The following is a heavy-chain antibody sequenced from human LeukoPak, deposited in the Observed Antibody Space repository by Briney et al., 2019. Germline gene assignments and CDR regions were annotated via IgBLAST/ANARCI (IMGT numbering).Heavy chain of an antibody. J-gene: IGHJ4*02. CDR3: ARARPSMWIDY. D-gene: IGHD5-12*01. V-gene: IGHV3-30*02. Sequence: GGSLRLSCAASGFTFNSYGMHWVRQAPGKGLEWVAFIRYDGSKKYYADSVKGRFTISRDSSKNTLYLQMNSLRPEDTAVYYCARARPSMWIDYWGQGTLVTVSS. CDR2: IRYDGSKK. CDR1: GFTFNSYG.